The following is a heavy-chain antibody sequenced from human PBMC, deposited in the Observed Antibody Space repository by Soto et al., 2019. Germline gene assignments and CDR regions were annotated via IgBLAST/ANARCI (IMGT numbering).Heavy chain of an antibody. CDR3: ATRIPGYSGYDWNPYYYGMDV. V-gene: IGHV3-23*01. D-gene: IGHD5-12*01. J-gene: IGHJ6*02. CDR1: GFTFSSYA. Sequence: GGSLRLSCAASGFTFSSYAMSWVRQAPGKGLEWVSAISGSGGSTYYADSVKGRFTISRDNSKNTLYLQMNSLRAEDTAVYYCATRIPGYSGYDWNPYYYGMDVWGQGTTVTVSS. CDR2: ISGSGGST.